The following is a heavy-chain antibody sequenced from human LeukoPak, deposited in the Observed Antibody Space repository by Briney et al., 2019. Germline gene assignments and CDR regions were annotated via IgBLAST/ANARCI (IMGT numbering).Heavy chain of an antibody. J-gene: IGHJ5*02. CDR3: AKKGSGTKGWFDP. D-gene: IGHD1-7*01. CDR1: GFTFGSYA. CDR2: ISGSGGST. Sequence: GGSLRLSCAASGFTFGSYAMSWVRQAPGKGLEWVSAISGSGGSTYYADSVKGRFTISRDNSKNTLYLQMNSLRAEDTAIYYCAKKGSGTKGWFDPWGQGTLVTVSS. V-gene: IGHV3-23*01.